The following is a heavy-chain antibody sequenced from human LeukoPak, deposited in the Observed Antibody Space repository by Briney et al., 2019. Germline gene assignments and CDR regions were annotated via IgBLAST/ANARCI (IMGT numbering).Heavy chain of an antibody. CDR2: IYYSGST. V-gene: IGHV4-39*07. D-gene: IGHD6-19*01. CDR1: DDSFSSSSYY. J-gene: IGHJ4*02. Sequence: SETLSLTCTVSDDSFSSSSYYWGWIRQPPGKGLEWLGIIYYSGSTYYNPSLKSRVTISLHTSKNQFSLKLSSVTAADTAVCYCARLVSIAVAPSFDYWGQGTLVTVSS. CDR3: ARLVSIAVAPSFDY.